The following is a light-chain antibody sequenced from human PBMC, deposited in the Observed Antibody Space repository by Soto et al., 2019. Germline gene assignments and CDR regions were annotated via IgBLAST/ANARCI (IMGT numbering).Light chain of an antibody. V-gene: IGLV2-8*01. Sequence: QSVLTPPPSSSGSTGQSVTISCTGTSSDVGGYNYVSWYQQHPGKAPKLMIYEVSKRPSGVPDRFSGSKSGNTASLTVSGLQAEDEADYYCSSYAGSNNFGYVFGTGTKVTVL. J-gene: IGLJ1*01. CDR3: SSYAGSNNFGYV. CDR2: EVS. CDR1: SSDVGGYNY.